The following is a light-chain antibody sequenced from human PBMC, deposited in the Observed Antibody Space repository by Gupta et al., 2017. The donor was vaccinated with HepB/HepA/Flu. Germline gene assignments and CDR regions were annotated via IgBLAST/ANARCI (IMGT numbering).Light chain of an antibody. Sequence: QSALTQPASVSGSPGQSITISCTGSSSDVGGYNYVSWYQQHPGKAPKLMIYDVSHRPSGVSNRFSGSKSGDTASLTISGLQAEDEADYYCSSYTSSNIVVFGTGTKVTVL. J-gene: IGLJ1*01. V-gene: IGLV2-14*03. CDR1: SSDVGGYNY. CDR2: DVS. CDR3: SSYTSSNIVV.